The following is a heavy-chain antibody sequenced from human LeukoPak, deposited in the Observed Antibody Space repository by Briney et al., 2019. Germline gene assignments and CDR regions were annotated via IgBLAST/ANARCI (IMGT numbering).Heavy chain of an antibody. CDR3: AKCSASYYNDAFDI. CDR2: IRGGGGQT. J-gene: IGHJ3*02. D-gene: IGHD3-10*02. CDR1: GFTFNNYA. V-gene: IGHV3-23*01. Sequence: GGSLRLSCAASGFTFNNYAMNWVRQAPGKGLDWLSYIRGGGGQTRYSDSVKGRFTISRDNSKNMLYLQMNSLRAEDTAIYYCAKCSASYYNDAFDIWGRGTMVTVSS.